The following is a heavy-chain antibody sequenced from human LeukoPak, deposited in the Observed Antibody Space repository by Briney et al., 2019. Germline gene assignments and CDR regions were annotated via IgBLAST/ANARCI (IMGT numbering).Heavy chain of an antibody. Sequence: SETLSLTCTVSGDSVRSDTYYWSWIRQPPGKGLEWIGFVYYSGRTNYNASLKSRVTMSVDTSKNQFSLMLRSVTAADTAVYYCARGRSNYYGMDVWGQGTTVTVSS. V-gene: IGHV4-61*01. CDR1: GDSVRSDTYY. CDR3: ARGRSNYYGMDV. D-gene: IGHD1-26*01. J-gene: IGHJ6*02. CDR2: VYYSGRT.